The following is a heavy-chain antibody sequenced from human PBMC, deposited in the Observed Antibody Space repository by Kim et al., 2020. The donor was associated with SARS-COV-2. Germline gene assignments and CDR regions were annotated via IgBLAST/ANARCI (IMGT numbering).Heavy chain of an antibody. J-gene: IGHJ4*02. CDR3: AKDLFVDTAMVGIDY. V-gene: IGHV3-23*03. CDR1: GFTFSSYS. D-gene: IGHD5-18*01. CDR2: IYSGGSST. Sequence: GGSLRLSCAASGFTFSSYSMSWVRQAPGKGLEWVSVIYSGGSSTYYADSVKGRFTTSRDNSKNTLYLQMNSLRAEDTAVYYCAKDLFVDTAMVGIDYWGQGTLVTVSS.